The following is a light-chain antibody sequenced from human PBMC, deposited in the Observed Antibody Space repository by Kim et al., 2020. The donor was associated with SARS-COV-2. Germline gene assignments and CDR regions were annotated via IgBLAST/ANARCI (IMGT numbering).Light chain of an antibody. CDR3: AAWDDSLDGVV. J-gene: IGLJ2*01. CDR2: RNN. CDR1: SSNIGANP. V-gene: IGLV1-44*01. Sequence: GQTVTMSCSGSSSNIGANPVNWYQQLPGTAPRLLIYRNNQRPSGVPDRISASKSGTSAPLAISGLQSEDEADYYCAAWDDSLDGVVFGGGTQLTVL.